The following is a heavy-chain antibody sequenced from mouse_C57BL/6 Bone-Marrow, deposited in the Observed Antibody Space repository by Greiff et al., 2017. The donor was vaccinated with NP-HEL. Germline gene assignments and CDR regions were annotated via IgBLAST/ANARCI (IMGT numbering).Heavy chain of an antibody. CDR2: IDPSDSYS. V-gene: IGHV1-69*01. D-gene: IGHD5-1-1*01. Sequence: QVQLQQPGAELVMPGASVKLSCKASGYTFTSYWMHWVKQRPGQGLEWIGEIDPSDSYSKYNQKFKGKSTLTVDKSSSTAYMQLSSLTSEDSAVYYCAREGDTGAMDYWGQGTSVTVSS. J-gene: IGHJ4*01. CDR3: AREGDTGAMDY. CDR1: GYTFTSYW.